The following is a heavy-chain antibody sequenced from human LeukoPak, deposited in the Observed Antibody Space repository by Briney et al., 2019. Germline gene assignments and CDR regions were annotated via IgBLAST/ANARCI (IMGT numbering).Heavy chain of an antibody. J-gene: IGHJ1*01. CDR2: ISAYNGNT. Sequence: ASVKVSCKASGYTFTSYGISWVRQAPGQGLEWMGWISAYNGNTNYAQKLQGRVTMTTDTSTSTAYMELRSLRSDDTAVYYCARGTARRVVVITAEYFQHWGQGTLVTVSS. CDR3: ARGTARRVVVITAEYFQH. CDR1: GYTFTSYG. D-gene: IGHD3-22*01. V-gene: IGHV1-18*04.